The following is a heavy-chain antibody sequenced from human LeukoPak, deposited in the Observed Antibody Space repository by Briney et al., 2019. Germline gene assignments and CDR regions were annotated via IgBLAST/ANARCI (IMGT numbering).Heavy chain of an antibody. CDR1: GFTFSSYA. V-gene: IGHV3-23*01. J-gene: IGHJ4*02. Sequence: GGSLRLSCAASGFTFSSYAMSWVRQAPGKGLEWVSAISGSGSSTYYADSVKGRFTISRDNSKNTLYLQMNSLRAEDTAVYYCAKVRLWWELLGYFDYWGQGTLVTVSS. D-gene: IGHD1-26*01. CDR2: ISGSGSST. CDR3: AKVRLWWELLGYFDY.